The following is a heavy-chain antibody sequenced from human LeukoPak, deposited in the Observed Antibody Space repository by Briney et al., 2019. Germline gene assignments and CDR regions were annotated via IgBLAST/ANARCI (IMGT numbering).Heavy chain of an antibody. CDR1: GGSISSYY. D-gene: IGHD3-9*01. Sequence: KPSETLSLTCTVSGGSISSYYWSWIRQPPGKGLEWIGFTSFSGSTNYNPSLRSRVTISLDTSRNQFSLTLNAMTAADTAVHYCARRNYDILTGFYGGGTYNYYYTDVWGKGTTVIVSS. CDR2: TSFSGST. J-gene: IGHJ6*03. V-gene: IGHV4-59*08. CDR3: ARRNYDILTGFYGGGTYNYYYTDV.